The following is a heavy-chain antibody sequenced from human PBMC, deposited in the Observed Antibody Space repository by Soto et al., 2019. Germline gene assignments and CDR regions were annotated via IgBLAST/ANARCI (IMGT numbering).Heavy chain of an antibody. CDR2: VYWNDER. V-gene: IGHV2-5*01. Sequence: QIALQESGPTVVKPTQTRTLTCTFSGFSLTTTGVGVGWIRHAPGNALEWLAMVYWNDERRYSPSLKSRLTITQDTSKNQVVLTMTYMDPVDTATYFCAHYDSSGYFSHFDSWGQGTLVTVSS. CDR3: AHYDSSGYFSHFDS. CDR1: GFSLTTTGVG. J-gene: IGHJ4*02. D-gene: IGHD3-22*01.